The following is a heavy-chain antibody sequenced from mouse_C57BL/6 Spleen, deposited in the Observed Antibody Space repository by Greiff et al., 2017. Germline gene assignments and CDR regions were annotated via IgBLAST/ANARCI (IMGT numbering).Heavy chain of an antibody. CDR1: GYTFTDYY. Sequence: QVQLQQSGAELVRPGASVKLSCKASGYTFTDYYINWVKQRPGQGLEWIARLYPGSGNTYYNEKFKGKATLTAEKSSSTAYMRLSSLTSEDSAVYFCARGLYSNYVGYFDVWGTGTTVTVSS. V-gene: IGHV1-76*01. CDR3: ARGLYSNYVGYFDV. D-gene: IGHD2-5*01. J-gene: IGHJ1*03. CDR2: LYPGSGNT.